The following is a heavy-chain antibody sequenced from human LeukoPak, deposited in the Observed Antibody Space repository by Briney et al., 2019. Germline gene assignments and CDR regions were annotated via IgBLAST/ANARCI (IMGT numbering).Heavy chain of an antibody. Sequence: PSETLSLTCTVSGGSISSSSYYWGWIRQPPGKGLEWIGSIYYSGSTYYNPSLKSRVTISVDTSKNQFSLKLSSVTAADTAVYYCARDQHSSYYYYMDVWGKGTTVTVSS. V-gene: IGHV4-39*07. J-gene: IGHJ6*03. CDR3: ARDQHSSYYYYMDV. CDR1: GGSISSSSYY. CDR2: IYYSGST. D-gene: IGHD2-15*01.